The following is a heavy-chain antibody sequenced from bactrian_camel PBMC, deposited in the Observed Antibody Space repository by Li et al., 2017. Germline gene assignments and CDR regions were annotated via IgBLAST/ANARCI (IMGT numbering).Heavy chain of an antibody. D-gene: IGHD4*01. CDR3: AKLGGYYSDYGPPNY. CDR2: IVAGNGPS. J-gene: IGHJ4*01. V-gene: IGHV3S1*01. CDR1: GFTFYKSW. Sequence: HVQLVESGGGLAQPGGSLTLSCAASGFTFYKSWMSWVRQVPGKGIEWLSRIVAGNGPSFYADEVRGRFTISRDNAKNMVYLQMNSLKTEDTAMYYCAKLGGYYSDYGPPNYWGQGTQVTVS.